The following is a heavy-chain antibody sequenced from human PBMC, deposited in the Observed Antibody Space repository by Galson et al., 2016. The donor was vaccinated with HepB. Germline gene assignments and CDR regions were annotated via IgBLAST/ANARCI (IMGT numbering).Heavy chain of an antibody. CDR2: IGGFSSPV. CDR3: ARGYYDNSLDY. Sequence: SLRLSCAASGFTFTSYSMSWVRQAPGRGLEWVSFIGGFSSPVYYADSVKGRFTISRDNDRTSLYLQMSSLRDEDTAVYYCARGYYDNSLDYLGQGALVTVSS. V-gene: IGHV3-48*02. CDR1: GFTFTSYS. J-gene: IGHJ4*02. D-gene: IGHD3-9*01.